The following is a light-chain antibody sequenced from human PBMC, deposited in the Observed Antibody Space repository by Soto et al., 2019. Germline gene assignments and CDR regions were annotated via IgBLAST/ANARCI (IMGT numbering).Light chain of an antibody. CDR2: GAS. CDR1: QSVDND. J-gene: IGKJ5*01. V-gene: IGKV3-15*01. CDR3: QQYNNWASIT. Sequence: EIVMTQSPATLSVSPGDRATLSCRASQSVDNDLAWYQQKPGQAPRLLIYGASTRATGIPARFSGSGSGTEFTLTISSLQSEDFAVYYCQQYNNWASITFGQGTRLEIK.